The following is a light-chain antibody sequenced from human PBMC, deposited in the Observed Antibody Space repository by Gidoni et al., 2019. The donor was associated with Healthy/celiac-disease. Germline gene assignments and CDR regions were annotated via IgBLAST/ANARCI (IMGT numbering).Light chain of an antibody. CDR2: DAS. J-gene: IGKJ4*01. V-gene: IGKV3-11*01. CDR3: QQRSNWPPRLT. Sequence: EIVLTQSPAALSLSTGERATLSCRASQSVSSYLAWYQQKPGQAPRLLIYDASNRATGIPARFSGSGSGTDFTFTISSLEPEAFAVYYCQQRSNWPPRLTFGGGTKVEIK. CDR1: QSVSSY.